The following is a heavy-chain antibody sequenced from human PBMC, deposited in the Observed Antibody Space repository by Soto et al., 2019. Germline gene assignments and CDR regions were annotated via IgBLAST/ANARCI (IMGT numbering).Heavy chain of an antibody. CDR2: IYYSGST. V-gene: IGHV4-59*06. Sequence: ASETLSLTCTVSGGSISGNYWTWIRQPPGKGLEWIGYIYYSGSTYYNPSLKSRVTISVDTSKNQFSLKLSSVTAADTALYYCARGGRDYYDSSAYFDYWGQGILVTVSS. J-gene: IGHJ4*02. CDR1: GGSISGNY. D-gene: IGHD3-22*01. CDR3: ARGGRDYYDSSAYFDY.